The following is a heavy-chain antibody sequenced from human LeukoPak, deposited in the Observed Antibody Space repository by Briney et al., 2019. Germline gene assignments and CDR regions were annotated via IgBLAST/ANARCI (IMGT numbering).Heavy chain of an antibody. D-gene: IGHD6-6*01. CDR2: INHSGST. Sequence: SETLSLTCAVYGGSFSGYYWSWIRQPPGKGLEWIGEINHSGSTNYNPSLKSRVTISVDTSKNQFSLKLSSVTAADTAVYYCARGRYSSSPPFFDYWGQGTLVTVSS. CDR3: ARGRYSSSPPFFDY. CDR1: GGSFSGYY. J-gene: IGHJ4*02. V-gene: IGHV4-34*01.